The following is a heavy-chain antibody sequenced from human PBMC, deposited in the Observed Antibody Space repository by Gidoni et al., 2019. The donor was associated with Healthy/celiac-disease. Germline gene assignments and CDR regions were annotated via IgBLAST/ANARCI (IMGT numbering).Heavy chain of an antibody. D-gene: IGHD1-26*01. CDR1: GFTFSSYS. V-gene: IGHV3-21*01. CDR3: ARDRGGSFDY. J-gene: IGHJ4*02. CDR2: ISRSSSYI. Sequence: DVQLVESGGGVVKPGRSLRLAGAASGFTFSSYSMNWVRQAPAKGLEWVSSISRSSSYIYYADSVKSRFTISRDNAKNSLYLQMNSLSAEDTAVYYCARDRGGSFDYWGQGTLVTVSS.